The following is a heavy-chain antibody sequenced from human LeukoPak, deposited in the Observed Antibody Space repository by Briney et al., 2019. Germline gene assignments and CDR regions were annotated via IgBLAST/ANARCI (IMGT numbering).Heavy chain of an antibody. D-gene: IGHD3-10*01. Sequence: PSETLSLSCTVSGGSISGFFWTWIRQSPGKRLEYIGYIYYSGTTDYNPTLKSRVSMSVDTSKNQFFLNLTSVTAADTAIYYCARVGYGSGSWGWFDPWGQGTLVTVSS. CDR1: GGSISGFF. V-gene: IGHV4-59*01. CDR3: ARVGYGSGSWGWFDP. CDR2: IYYSGTT. J-gene: IGHJ5*02.